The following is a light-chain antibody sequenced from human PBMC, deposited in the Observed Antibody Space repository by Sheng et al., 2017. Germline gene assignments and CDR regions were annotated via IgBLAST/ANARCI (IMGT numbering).Light chain of an antibody. CDR1: QIVSSSY. J-gene: IGKJ1*01. Sequence: EIVLTQSPGTLSLSPGERATLSCRASQIVSSSYLAWYQQKPGQAPRLLIYGASSRAAGIPDRFSGSGSGTDFTLTISRLEPEDFAVYYCQQYDSSPPAWTFGQGTKVEIK. CDR2: GAS. V-gene: IGKV3-20*01. CDR3: QQYDSSPPAWT.